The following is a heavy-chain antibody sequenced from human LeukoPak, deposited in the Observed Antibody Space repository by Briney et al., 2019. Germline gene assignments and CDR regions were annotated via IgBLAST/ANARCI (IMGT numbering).Heavy chain of an antibody. J-gene: IGHJ5*02. CDR2: MNPNSGNT. V-gene: IGHV1-8*01. D-gene: IGHD4-23*01. CDR3: AKDGPHYGGKGLGWFDP. Sequence: ASVKVSCKASGYTFTSYDINWVRQATGQGLEWMGWMNPNSGNTGYAQKFQGRVTMTRNTSISTAYMELSSLRSEDTAVYYCAKDGPHYGGKGLGWFDPWGQGTLVTVSS. CDR1: GYTFTSYD.